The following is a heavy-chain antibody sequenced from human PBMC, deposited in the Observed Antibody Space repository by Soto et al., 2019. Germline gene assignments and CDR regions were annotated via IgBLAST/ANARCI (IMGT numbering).Heavy chain of an antibody. J-gene: IGHJ4*02. Sequence: ASVKVSCKASGYTFTSYGISWVRQAPGEGLVWMGWISTYNGNTNYAQKLQGRVTMTTDTSTSTAYMELRGLRSDYTAMYYCASVGTYYDSSGYCRYFDYWGQGTRVTFSS. CDR2: ISTYNGNT. CDR3: ASVGTYYDSSGYCRYFDY. CDR1: GYTFTSYG. D-gene: IGHD3-22*01. V-gene: IGHV1-18*04.